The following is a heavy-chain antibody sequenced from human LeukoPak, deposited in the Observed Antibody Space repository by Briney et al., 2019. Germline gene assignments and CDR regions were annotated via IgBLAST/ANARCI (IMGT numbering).Heavy chain of an antibody. Sequence: SETLSLTCTVSGGSISSSSYYWGWIRQPPGKGLEWIGSIYYSGSTYYNPSLKSRVTISVDTSKNQFSLKLSSVTAADTAAYYCARRKPGYYYGMDVWGQGTTVTVSS. CDR3: ARRKPGYYYGMDV. CDR2: IYYSGST. CDR1: GGSISSSSYY. V-gene: IGHV4-39*01. J-gene: IGHJ6*02.